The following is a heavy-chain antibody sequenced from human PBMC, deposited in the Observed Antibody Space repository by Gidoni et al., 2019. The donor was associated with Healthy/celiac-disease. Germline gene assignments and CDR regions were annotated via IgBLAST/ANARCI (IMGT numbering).Heavy chain of an antibody. J-gene: IGHJ4*02. CDR3: AGSFGGNGYYFDY. CDR2: IWYDGSNK. Sequence: GESGGGVVQPGRSLRLSCAASGFTFSSYGMHWVRQAPGKGLEWVAVIWYDGSNKYYADSVKGRFTITRDNSKNTLYLQKNSLRDEETAVYNCAGSFGGNGYYFDYWGQGTLVTVSS. D-gene: IGHD2-15*01. V-gene: IGHV3-33*01. CDR1: GFTFSSYG.